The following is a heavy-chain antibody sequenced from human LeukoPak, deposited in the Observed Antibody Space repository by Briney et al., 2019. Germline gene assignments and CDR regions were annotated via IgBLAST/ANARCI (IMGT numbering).Heavy chain of an antibody. CDR1: GFTFSSYS. CDR2: ISSSSSYI. J-gene: IGHJ4*02. V-gene: IGHV3-21*01. CDR3: ARGWDCSSTSCYAAPIGVDY. Sequence: PGGSLRLSCAAFGFTFSSYSMNWVRQAPGKGLEWVSSISSSSSYIYYADSVKGRFTISRDNAKNSLYLQMNSLRAEDTAVYYCARGWDCSSTSCYAAPIGVDYWGQGTLVTVSS. D-gene: IGHD2-2*01.